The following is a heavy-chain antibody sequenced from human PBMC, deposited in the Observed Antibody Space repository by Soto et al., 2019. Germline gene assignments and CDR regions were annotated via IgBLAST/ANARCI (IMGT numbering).Heavy chain of an antibody. V-gene: IGHV4-59*08. D-gene: IGHD4-17*01. CDR2: IYYSGST. CDR1: GGSIIGYG. CDR3: ARRYGPGFDY. J-gene: IGHJ4*02. Sequence: SETLSLTCTVSGGSIIGYGGSWIRQPPGKGLEWIGYIYYSGSTNYNPSLKSRVTISVDTSKNQFSLKLSSVTAADTAVYYCARRYGPGFDYWGQGTLVTAPQ.